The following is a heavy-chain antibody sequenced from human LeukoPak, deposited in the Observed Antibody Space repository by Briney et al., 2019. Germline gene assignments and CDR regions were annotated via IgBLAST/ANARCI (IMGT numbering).Heavy chain of an antibody. V-gene: IGHV4-4*07. Sequence: SETLSLTCTVSGGSISSYYWSWIRQPAGKGLEWIGRIYTSGSTNYNPSLKSRVTMSVDTSKNQFSLKLSSVTAADTAVYYCASSPYDILTGYYPYYFDYWGQGTLVTVSS. CDR2: IYTSGST. CDR1: GGSISSYY. J-gene: IGHJ4*02. D-gene: IGHD3-9*01. CDR3: ASSPYDILTGYYPYYFDY.